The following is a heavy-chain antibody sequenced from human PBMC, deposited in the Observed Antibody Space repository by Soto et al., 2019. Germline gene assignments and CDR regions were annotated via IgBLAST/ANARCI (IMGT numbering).Heavy chain of an antibody. CDR1: GFTFDDYA. CDR3: AKSSVQLEPPDFDY. J-gene: IGHJ4*02. CDR2: ISWNSGSI. D-gene: IGHD1-1*01. Sequence: EVQLVESGGGLVQPGRSLRLSCAASGFTFDDYAMHWVRQAPGQGLEWVSGISWNSGSIGYADSVKGRFTNSRDNGKNSLYLQMNSLRAEATDLYYCAKSSVQLEPPDFDYWGQGTLVTVSS. V-gene: IGHV3-9*01.